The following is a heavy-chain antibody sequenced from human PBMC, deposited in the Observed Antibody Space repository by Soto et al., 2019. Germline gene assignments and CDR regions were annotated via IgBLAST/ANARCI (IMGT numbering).Heavy chain of an antibody. CDR3: AHGRWEESRDGSRGWFAP. V-gene: IGHV1-69*02. CDR1: GGTFSSYT. J-gene: IGHJ5*02. Sequence: QVQLVQSGAEVKKPGSSVKVSCKASGGTFSSYTISWVRQAPGQGLEWMGRIIPILGIANYAQKFQGRVTITADKSTSTADMELSSLRSEDTAVYYCAHGRWEESRDGSRGWFAPWGQGTLVTVSS. CDR2: IIPILGIA. D-gene: IGHD1-26*01.